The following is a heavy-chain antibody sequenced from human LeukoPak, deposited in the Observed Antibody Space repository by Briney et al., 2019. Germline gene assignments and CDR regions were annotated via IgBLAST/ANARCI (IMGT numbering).Heavy chain of an antibody. V-gene: IGHV1-69*01. Sequence: VASVKVSCKASGGTFSGYAISWVRQAPGQGLEWVGGIIPIFGTANYAQKFQGRVTITADESTSTAYMELSSLRSEDTAVYYCAVIVVVPAATSTNWFDSWGQGTLVTVSS. CDR2: IIPIFGTA. D-gene: IGHD2-2*01. J-gene: IGHJ5*01. CDR1: GGTFSGYA. CDR3: AVIVVVPAATSTNWFDS.